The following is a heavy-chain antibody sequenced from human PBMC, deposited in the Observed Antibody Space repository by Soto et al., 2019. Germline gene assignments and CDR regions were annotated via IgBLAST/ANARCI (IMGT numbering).Heavy chain of an antibody. Sequence: PGGSLRLSCAASGFTVSSNYMSWVRQAPGKRLEWVSVIYSGGSTYYADSVKGRFTISRDHSKNTLCLQMNSLRAEDTAVYYCARYHDSSGYYPYFDYWGQGSLVTSPQ. D-gene: IGHD3-22*01. V-gene: IGHV3-53*01. CDR3: ARYHDSSGYYPYFDY. J-gene: IGHJ4*02. CDR2: IYSGGST. CDR1: GFTVSSNY.